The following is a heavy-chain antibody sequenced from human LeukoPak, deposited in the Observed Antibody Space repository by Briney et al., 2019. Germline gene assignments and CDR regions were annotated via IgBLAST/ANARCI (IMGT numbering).Heavy chain of an antibody. J-gene: IGHJ4*02. V-gene: IGHV3-23*01. CDR3: AKNLVSVAHPQEY. D-gene: IGHD4-23*01. CDR1: GFTFSSYG. CDR2: ISGSGDRT. Sequence: GGSLRLSCAASGFTFSSYGMSWVRQAPGKGLEWDSGISGSGDRTDYADFVKGRFTISRDNSKDTLYLQINSLRAEDTAVYYCAKNLVSVAHPQEYWGQGTLVTVSS.